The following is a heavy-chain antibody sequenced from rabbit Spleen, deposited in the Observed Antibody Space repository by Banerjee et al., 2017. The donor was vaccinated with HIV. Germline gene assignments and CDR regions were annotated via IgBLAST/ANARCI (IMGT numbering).Heavy chain of an antibody. V-gene: IGHV1S45*01. D-gene: IGHD6-1*01. Sequence: QEQLVESGGGLVQPEGSLTLTCTASGFSFSRRYYMCWVRQAPGKGLEWIACLDPMFTFLTYYANWAKGRFTISKTSSTTVTLQMTSLTVADTATYFCAREHSGVSYAFDLWGQGTLVTVS. CDR2: LDPMFTFLT. CDR3: AREHSGVSYAFDL. J-gene: IGHJ3*01. CDR1: GFSFSRRYY.